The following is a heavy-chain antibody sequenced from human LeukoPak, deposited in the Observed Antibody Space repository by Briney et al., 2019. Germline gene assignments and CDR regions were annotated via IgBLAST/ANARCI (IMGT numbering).Heavy chain of an antibody. Sequence: EASVKVSCKASGYTFTGYYMHWVRQAPGQGLEWMGWINPNSGGTNYAQKFQGRVTMTSATSISTAYMELSRLRTDDTAVYYCAREGIVGATCFDYWGQGTLVTVSS. CDR2: INPNSGGT. J-gene: IGHJ4*02. V-gene: IGHV1-2*02. CDR3: AREGIVGATCFDY. CDR1: GYTFTGYY. D-gene: IGHD1-26*01.